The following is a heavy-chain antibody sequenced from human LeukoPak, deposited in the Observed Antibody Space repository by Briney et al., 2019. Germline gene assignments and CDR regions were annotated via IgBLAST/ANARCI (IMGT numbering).Heavy chain of an antibody. J-gene: IGHJ4*02. CDR2: INSDGSST. CDR3: AKGGATVIDY. V-gene: IGHV3-74*01. D-gene: IGHD4-17*01. Sequence: PGGSLRLSCEASGLTFSRDWMHWVRQAPGKGLVWVSRINSDGSSTTSADSVKGRFTISRDNAKNTLYLQMNSLRAEDTAVYYCAKGGATVIDYWGQGTLVTVSS. CDR1: GLTFSRDW.